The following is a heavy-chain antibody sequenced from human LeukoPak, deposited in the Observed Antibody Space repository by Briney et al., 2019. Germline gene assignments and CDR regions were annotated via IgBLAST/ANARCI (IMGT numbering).Heavy chain of an antibody. V-gene: IGHV4-59*01. D-gene: IGHD3-3*01. CDR3: ARDMVWSGYHNWFDP. CDR1: GGSISSYY. J-gene: IGHJ5*02. Sequence: SETLSLTCTVSGGSISSYYWSWVRQPPGKGLEWGGYIYYSGSTNYNPSLKRRVTISVDTSKNPFSLKLSSVTAADTAVYYCARDMVWSGYHNWFDPWGQGTLVTVSS. CDR2: IYYSGST.